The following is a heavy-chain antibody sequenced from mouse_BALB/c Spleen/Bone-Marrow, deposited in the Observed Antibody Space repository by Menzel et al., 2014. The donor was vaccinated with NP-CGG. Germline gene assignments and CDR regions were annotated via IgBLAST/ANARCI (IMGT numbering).Heavy chain of an antibody. CDR2: ILPGTSST. J-gene: IGHJ2*01. D-gene: IGHD2-10*02. CDR3: LRCKLGYGNSYYFDY. CDR1: GYTFSSYW. V-gene: IGHV1-9*01. Sequence: VMLAESGAELMKPGASVNISCKATGYTFSSYWIEWVKQRPGHGLEWIGEILPGTSSTTYNERFKAKASFTADTSSNTAYIQLSSLTSEDSAVYYCLRCKLGYGNSYYFDYWGQGTTLTVSS.